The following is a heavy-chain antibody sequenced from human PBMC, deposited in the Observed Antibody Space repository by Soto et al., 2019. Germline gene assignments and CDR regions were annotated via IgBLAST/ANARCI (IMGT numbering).Heavy chain of an antibody. CDR2: ISGRGGST. Sequence: GGSLRLSCAASGFTFSSYAMSWVRQAPGKGLEWVSAISGRGGSTYYADSVKGRFTISRDNSKNTLYLQMNSLRAEDTAVYYCAKDPSTSGIAAAGTLYYFDYWGQGTLVTVSS. D-gene: IGHD6-13*01. J-gene: IGHJ4*02. V-gene: IGHV3-23*01. CDR1: GFTFSSYA. CDR3: AKDPSTSGIAAAGTLYYFDY.